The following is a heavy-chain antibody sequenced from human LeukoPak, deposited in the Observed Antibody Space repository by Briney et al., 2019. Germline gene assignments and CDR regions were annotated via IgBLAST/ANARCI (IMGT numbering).Heavy chain of an antibody. J-gene: IGHJ4*02. CDR1: GYTFTTFW. V-gene: IGHV5-51*01. D-gene: IGHD2-15*01. CDR2: IYPGDSDT. CDR3: ARQEISGSGNAIDY. Sequence: GESLKISCQGSGYTFTTFWIGWVRQMPGKGLEWMGVIYPGDSDTRYSPSFQGQVTISADKSISTAYLQWSSLKASDTAMYYCARQEISGSGNAIDYWGQGTLVTVSS.